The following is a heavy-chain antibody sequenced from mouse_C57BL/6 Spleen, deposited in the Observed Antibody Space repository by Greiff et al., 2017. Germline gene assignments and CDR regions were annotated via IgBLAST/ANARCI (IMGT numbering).Heavy chain of an antibody. CDR2: IHPNSGST. V-gene: IGHV1-64*01. CDR1: GYTFTSYW. CDR3: AYDYDGEYYFDY. D-gene: IGHD2-4*01. J-gene: IGHJ2*01. Sequence: QVQLQQPGAELVKPGASVKLSCKASGYTFTSYWMHWVKQRPGQGLAWIGMIHPNSGSTNYNEKFKSKATLTVDKSSSTAYMQLSSLTSEDSAVYYCAYDYDGEYYFDYWGQGTTLTVSS.